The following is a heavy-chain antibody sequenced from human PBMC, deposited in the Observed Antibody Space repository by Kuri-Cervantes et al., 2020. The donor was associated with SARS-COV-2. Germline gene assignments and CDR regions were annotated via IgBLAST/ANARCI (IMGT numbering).Heavy chain of an antibody. Sequence: GESLKISCAASGFTFSGHRIHWVRQAPGKGLVWVSRINPDGSYTNNADSVKGRFTLTRDNAENMLFLQMNSLRAEDTAVYYCVRDGDHWNFDYWGQGTLVTVSS. V-gene: IGHV3-74*01. J-gene: IGHJ4*02. CDR2: INPDGSYT. CDR3: VRDGDHWNFDY. D-gene: IGHD1-1*01. CDR1: GFTFSGHR.